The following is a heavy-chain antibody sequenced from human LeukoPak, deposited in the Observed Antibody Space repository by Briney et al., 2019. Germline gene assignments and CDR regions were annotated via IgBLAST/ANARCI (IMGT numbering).Heavy chain of an antibody. CDR2: IRNSGGTT. D-gene: IGHD2-15*01. J-gene: IGHJ4*02. V-gene: IGHV3-23*01. CDR1: GFTFSSYA. CDR3: LPPCGGVTCYFDFDY. Sequence: GGSLRLSCVASGFTFSSYAMSWVRQAPGKGLEWVSMIRNSGGTTDYADSVKGRFTISRDTSRNTGYLQMNSLRAEDTAVYYCLPPCGGVTCYFDFDYGGRGTLVTVSS.